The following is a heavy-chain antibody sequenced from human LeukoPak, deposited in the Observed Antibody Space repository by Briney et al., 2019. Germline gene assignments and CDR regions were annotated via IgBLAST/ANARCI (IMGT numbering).Heavy chain of an antibody. Sequence: ASVKVSCKASGYTFTSYAMHWVRQAPGQRLEWMGWINAGNGNATYTQKFQDRVTFTRDTSASTAYMELSSLRSEGTAVYYCARLLDNWNYNYYGMDVWGQGTTVTVSS. J-gene: IGHJ6*02. D-gene: IGHD1-1*01. CDR3: ARLLDNWNYNYYGMDV. CDR2: INAGNGNA. CDR1: GYTFTSYA. V-gene: IGHV1-3*01.